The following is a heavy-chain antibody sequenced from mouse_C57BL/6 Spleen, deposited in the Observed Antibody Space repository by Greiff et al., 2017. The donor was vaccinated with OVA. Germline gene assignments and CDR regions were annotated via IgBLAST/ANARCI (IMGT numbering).Heavy chain of an antibody. D-gene: IGHD2-2*01. V-gene: IGHV1-64*01. CDR3: ARKEGYDEVDY. Sequence: QVQLQQPGAELVKPGASVKLSCKASGYTFTSYWMHWVKQRPGQGLEWIGMIHPNSGSTNYNEKFKSKATLTVDKSSSTAYMQLSSLTSEDSAVYYCARKEGYDEVDYWGQGTTLTVSS. CDR1: GYTFTSYW. CDR2: IHPNSGST. J-gene: IGHJ2*01.